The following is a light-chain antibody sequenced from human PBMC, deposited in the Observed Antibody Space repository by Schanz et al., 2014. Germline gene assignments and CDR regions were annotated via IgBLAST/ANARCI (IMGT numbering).Light chain of an antibody. CDR1: QDISNY. J-gene: IGKJ2*01. Sequence: DIQMTQSPSSLSASVGDRVTITCQASQDISNYLNWYQQKPGKAPKLLIYDASNLETGVSSRFSGSGSGTDFTFTISSLQPEDIATYYCQQYDHLPYTFGQGTKLEIK. CDR3: QQYDHLPYT. CDR2: DAS. V-gene: IGKV1-33*01.